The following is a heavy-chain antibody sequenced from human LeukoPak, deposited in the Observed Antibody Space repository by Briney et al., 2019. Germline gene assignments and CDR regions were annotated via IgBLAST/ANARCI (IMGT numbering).Heavy chain of an antibody. J-gene: IGHJ4*02. D-gene: IGHD3-3*01. V-gene: IGHV3-33*06. CDR3: AKSWGGSTSYFDY. CDR2: IWYDGSNK. Sequence: GGSLRLSCAASGFTFSSSWMHWVRQAPGKGLEWVAVIWYDGSNKYYADSVKGRFTISRDNSKNTLYLQMNSLRAEDTAVYYCAKSWGGSTSYFDYWGQGTLVTVSS. CDR1: GFTFSSSW.